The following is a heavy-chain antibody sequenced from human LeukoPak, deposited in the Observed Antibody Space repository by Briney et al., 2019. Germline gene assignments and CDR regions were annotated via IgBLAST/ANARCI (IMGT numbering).Heavy chain of an antibody. V-gene: IGHV4-59*01. CDR1: GGSISSYY. D-gene: IGHD3-3*01. J-gene: IGHJ5*02. Sequence: SETLSLTCTVSGGSISSYYWSWIRQPPGKGLEWIGYIYYSGSTNYNPSLKSRVTISVDTSKNQFSLKLSSVTAADTAVYYCARSGTTFGVVIASFDPWGQGTLVTVSS. CDR2: IYYSGST. CDR3: ARSGTTFGVVIASFDP.